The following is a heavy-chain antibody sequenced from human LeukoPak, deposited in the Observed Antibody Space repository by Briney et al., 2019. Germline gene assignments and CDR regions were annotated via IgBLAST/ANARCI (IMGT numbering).Heavy chain of an antibody. CDR3: ALIITMVRGVIGLDY. J-gene: IGHJ4*02. D-gene: IGHD3-10*01. V-gene: IGHV3-23*01. CDR1: GFTFSTYA. CDR2: ISGSGTST. Sequence: GGSLRLSCAASGFTFSTYAMTWVRQAPGKGLEWVSAISGSGTSTYYADSVKGRFTISRDNAKSSLYLQMNSLRAEDTAVYYCALIITMVRGVIGLDYWGQGTLVTVSS.